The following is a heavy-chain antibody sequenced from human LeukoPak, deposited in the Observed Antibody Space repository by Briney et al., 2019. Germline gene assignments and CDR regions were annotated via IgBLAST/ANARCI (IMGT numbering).Heavy chain of an antibody. CDR2: ISAYNGNT. Sequence: ASVKLSCKASGYTFTSYGISWVRQAPGQGLEWMGWISAYNGNTNYAQKLQGRVTMTTDTSTSAAYMELRSLRSDDTAVYYCARVGHRYYDFWSGYRQYYFDYWGQGTLVTVSS. CDR1: GYTFTSYG. D-gene: IGHD3-3*01. CDR3: ARVGHRYYDFWSGYRQYYFDY. V-gene: IGHV1-18*01. J-gene: IGHJ4*02.